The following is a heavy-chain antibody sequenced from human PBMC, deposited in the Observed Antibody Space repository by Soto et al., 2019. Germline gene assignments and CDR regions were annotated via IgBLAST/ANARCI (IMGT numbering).Heavy chain of an antibody. J-gene: IGHJ6*02. Sequence: QVQLVQSGAEVKKPGSSVKVSCKASGGTFSSYAIGWVRQAPGQGLEWMGGIIPIFGTADYAQKFQGRVTITADESTSTAYMELSSLRSEDTAVYYCASLIAAAGPPHSPRYYYGMDVWGQGTTVTVSS. CDR1: GGTFSSYA. CDR2: IIPIFGTA. D-gene: IGHD6-13*01. CDR3: ASLIAAAGPPHSPRYYYGMDV. V-gene: IGHV1-69*12.